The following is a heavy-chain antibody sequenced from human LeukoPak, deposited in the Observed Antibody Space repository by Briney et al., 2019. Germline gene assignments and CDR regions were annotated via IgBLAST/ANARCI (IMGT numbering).Heavy chain of an antibody. CDR2: IKEDGSET. J-gene: IGHJ4*02. CDR1: GFTFGSHL. Sequence: PGGSLRLSCAASGFTFGSHLMSWVRQAPGKGLEWVATIKEDGSETYYVDSVKGRFTISRDNAKSSLYLQMNSLRAEDMAVYYCARGSGWFLYWGQGTLVTVSS. D-gene: IGHD6-19*01. CDR3: ARGSGWFLY. V-gene: IGHV3-7*04.